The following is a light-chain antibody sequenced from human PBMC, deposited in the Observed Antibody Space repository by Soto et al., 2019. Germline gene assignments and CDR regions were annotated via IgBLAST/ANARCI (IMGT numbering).Light chain of an antibody. CDR1: QSVSSSY. Sequence: EIVLTQSPGTLSLSPGERATLSCRASQSVSSSYLAWYQQKPGQAPRLLIYGASGRATGIPDRFSGSGFGTDFTVTISRLEPEDFAVYYCQEDGSSTVTFGPGTTVDIK. CDR2: GAS. J-gene: IGKJ3*01. V-gene: IGKV3-20*01. CDR3: QEDGSSTVT.